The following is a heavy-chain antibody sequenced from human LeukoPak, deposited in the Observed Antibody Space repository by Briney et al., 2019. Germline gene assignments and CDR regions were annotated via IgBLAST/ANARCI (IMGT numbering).Heavy chain of an antibody. J-gene: IGHJ4*02. Sequence: GGSLRLSCAASGFTFSTYWMHWVRQAPGKGLVWVSRINSDGSSTTYADSVKGRFTISRDNAKNTLYLQMNSLRAEDTAVYYCARVVYCSRTSCPLDCWGQGTLVTVSS. CDR1: GFTFSTYW. CDR3: ARVVYCSRTSCPLDC. CDR2: INSDGSST. V-gene: IGHV3-74*01. D-gene: IGHD2-2*01.